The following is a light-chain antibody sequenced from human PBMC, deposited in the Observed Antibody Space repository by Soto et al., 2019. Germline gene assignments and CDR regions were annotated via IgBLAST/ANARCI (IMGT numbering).Light chain of an antibody. J-gene: IGLJ1*01. CDR2: DVS. V-gene: IGLV2-11*01. CDR3: CSYAGSYTYV. CDR1: SSDVGGYNY. Sequence: QSVLTQPRSVSGSPGQSVTISCTGTSSDVGGYNYVSWYQQHPGRAPKVMIYDVSKRPSGVPDRFSGSKSGNTASLTISGLQAEDEADYYCCSYAGSYTYVLGTGKKVTV.